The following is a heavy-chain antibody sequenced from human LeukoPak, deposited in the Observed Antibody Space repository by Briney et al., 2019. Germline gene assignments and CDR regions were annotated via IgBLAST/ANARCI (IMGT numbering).Heavy chain of an antibody. J-gene: IGHJ5*02. CDR2: IYTSGST. D-gene: IGHD4-11*01. V-gene: IGHV4-4*07. CDR1: GGSISSYY. Sequence: SETLSLTCTVSGGSISSYYWSWIRQPAGKGLEWIGRIYTSGSTNYNPSLKSRVTMSVDTSKNQFSLKLSSVTAADTAVYYCARDIWGYDYSVWWFDPWGQGTLVTVSS. CDR3: ARDIWGYDYSVWWFDP.